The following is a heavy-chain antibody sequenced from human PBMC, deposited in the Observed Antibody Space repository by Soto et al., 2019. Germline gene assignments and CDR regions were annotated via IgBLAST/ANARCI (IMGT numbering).Heavy chain of an antibody. J-gene: IGHJ4*02. CDR1: GFPFSSYA. V-gene: IGHV3-23*01. CDR2: ISGSGRST. CDR3: VKSLFKSVTTSGDA. Sequence: EVQLLESGGGLVQPGGSLRLTCAASGFPFSSYAMSWIRQAPGKGLEWVSSISGSGRSTYYPDSVEGRFTISRDNFKDTLYLQLNSLRAEDTAIYYCVKSLFKSVTTSGDAWGQGALVTVSS. D-gene: IGHD4-17*01.